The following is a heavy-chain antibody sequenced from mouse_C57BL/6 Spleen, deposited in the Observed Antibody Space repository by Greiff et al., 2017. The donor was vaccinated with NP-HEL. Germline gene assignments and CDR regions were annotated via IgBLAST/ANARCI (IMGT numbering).Heavy chain of an antibody. D-gene: IGHD2-3*01. CDR3: AKSYEDYAMDY. CDR2: INPGSGGT. J-gene: IGHJ4*01. V-gene: IGHV1-54*01. CDR1: GYAFTNYL. Sequence: VQLKESGAELVRPGTSVKVSCKASGYAFTNYLIEWVKQRPGQGLEWIGVINPGSGGTNYNEKFKGKATLTADKSSSTAYMQLSSLTSEDSAVYFCAKSYEDYAMDYWGQGTSVTVSS.